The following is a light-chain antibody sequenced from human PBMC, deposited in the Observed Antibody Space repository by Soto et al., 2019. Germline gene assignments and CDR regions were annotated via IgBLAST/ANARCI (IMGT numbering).Light chain of an antibody. CDR3: CSFAGTRTYV. V-gene: IGLV2-23*02. J-gene: IGLJ1*01. CDR2: EVS. Sequence: QSALTQPASVSGSPGQSITITCTGSSSDVGSYNLVSWYQQHPGKAPKLMIYEVSKRPSGVSNRFSGSKSGNTASLTISGLQAEYEADYYCCSFAGTRTYVFGDGTKLTVL. CDR1: SSDVGSYNL.